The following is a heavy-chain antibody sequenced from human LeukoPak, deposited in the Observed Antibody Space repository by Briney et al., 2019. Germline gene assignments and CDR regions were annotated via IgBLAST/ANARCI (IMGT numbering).Heavy chain of an antibody. CDR3: ARGGPPGYYYDYYMDV. V-gene: IGHV4-59*01. CDR2: IYYSGNT. CDR1: GDSITNSY. J-gene: IGHJ6*03. Sequence: PSETLSLTCTVSGDSITNSYWSWIRQPPGKGLEWIAYIYYSGNTKYNPSLKSRVTISVDTSKNQFSLKMSSVTAADTAVYFCARGGPPGYYYDYYMDVWGKGTTVTISS.